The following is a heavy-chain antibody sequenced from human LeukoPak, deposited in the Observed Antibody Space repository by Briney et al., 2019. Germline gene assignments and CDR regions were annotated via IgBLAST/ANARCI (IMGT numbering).Heavy chain of an antibody. CDR1: GYTLTELS. V-gene: IGHV1-24*01. Sequence: ASVKVSCKVSGYTLTELSIHWVRQAPGKGLEWMGGFDPEDGETIYAQKFQGRVTMTEDTSTDTAYMELSSLRSEDTAVYYCATRPGGGYYYGYWGQGTLVTVSS. J-gene: IGHJ4*02. D-gene: IGHD3-22*01. CDR3: ATRPGGGYYYGY. CDR2: FDPEDGET.